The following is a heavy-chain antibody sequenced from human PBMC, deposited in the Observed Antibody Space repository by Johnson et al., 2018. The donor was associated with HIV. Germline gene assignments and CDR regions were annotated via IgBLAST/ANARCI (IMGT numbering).Heavy chain of an antibody. CDR3: AKDLHPAGQWLAFDI. CDR2: TSYDGSNK. CDR1: GFTLSRYV. D-gene: IGHD6-19*01. Sequence: QVQLVESGGGVVQPGRSLRLSCAASGFTLSRYVTHWVRQAPGKGLEWVAVTSYDGSNKYYADSVKGRFTISGDNFKNTLYLQMNSLRTEDTAVYYRAKDLHPAGQWLAFDIWGQGTMLTVSS. V-gene: IGHV3-30*18. J-gene: IGHJ3*02.